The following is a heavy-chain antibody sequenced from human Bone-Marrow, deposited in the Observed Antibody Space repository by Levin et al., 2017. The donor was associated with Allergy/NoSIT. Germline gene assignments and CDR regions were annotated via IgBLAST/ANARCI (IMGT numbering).Heavy chain of an antibody. D-gene: IGHD5-12*01. CDR2: IYPGDSQT. Sequence: GESLKISCKGSGYRFDNHWIGWVRQMSGKGLEWMGIIYPGDSQTRYSPSFEGQFTISADEAINTAYLQWSSLKASDTAIYYCVRQKYSAGWHTEFDYWGQGTLVTVSS. CDR1: GYRFDNHW. J-gene: IGHJ4*02. V-gene: IGHV5-51*01. CDR3: VRQKYSAGWHTEFDY.